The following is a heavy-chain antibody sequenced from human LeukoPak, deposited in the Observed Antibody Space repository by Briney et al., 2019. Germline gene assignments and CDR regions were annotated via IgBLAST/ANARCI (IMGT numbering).Heavy chain of an antibody. CDR3: AKDFPGSYLDY. Sequence: GGSLRLSCAASGFTFSSYGMHWVRQAPGKGLEWVAVISYDGSNKYYADSVKGRFTISRDNSKNTLYLQMNSLRAEDTAVYYCAKDFPGSYLDYWGQGTLVTVSS. J-gene: IGHJ4*02. D-gene: IGHD1-26*01. CDR1: GFTFSSYG. V-gene: IGHV3-30*18. CDR2: ISYDGSNK.